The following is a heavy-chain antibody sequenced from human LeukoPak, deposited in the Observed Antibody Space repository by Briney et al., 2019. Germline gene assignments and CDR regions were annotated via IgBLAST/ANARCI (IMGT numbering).Heavy chain of an antibody. D-gene: IGHD3-22*01. CDR2: IYYSGST. Sequence: PSETLSLTCAVSGGSISSGGYSWSWIRQPPGKGLEWIGYIYYSGSTYYNPSLKSRVTISVDTSKNQFSLKLSSVTAADTAVYYCATGIDSSGLDYWGQGTLVTVSS. V-gene: IGHV4-30-4*07. CDR3: ATGIDSSGLDY. CDR1: GGSISSGGYS. J-gene: IGHJ4*02.